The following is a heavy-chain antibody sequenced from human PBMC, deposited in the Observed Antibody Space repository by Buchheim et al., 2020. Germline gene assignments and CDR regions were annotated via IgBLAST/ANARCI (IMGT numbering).Heavy chain of an antibody. V-gene: IGHV3-7*01. CDR2: IKQDGSEK. Sequence: EVQLVESGGGLVQPGGSLRLSCAASGFTFSNYWMSWVRQAPGKGLEWVANIKQDGSEKYYVDSVKGRFTISRENAKKSLYLQMNSLRDEDTAVYYCAPRGRGYWGQGTL. CDR3: APRGRGY. D-gene: IGHD3-10*01. J-gene: IGHJ4*02. CDR1: GFTFSNYW.